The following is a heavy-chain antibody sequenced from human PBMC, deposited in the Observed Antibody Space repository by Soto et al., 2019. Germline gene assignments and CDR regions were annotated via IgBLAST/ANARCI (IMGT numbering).Heavy chain of an antibody. CDR1: GFTFDSFA. V-gene: IGHV3-23*01. D-gene: IGHD1-1*01. CDR2: ISASGGST. CDR3: VKWNGYGDY. J-gene: IGHJ4*02. Sequence: EVQLLESGGGLEQPGGSLRLSCAASGFTFDSFAMTWVRQAPGKGLEWVSAISASGGSTFYADSVKGRFTISRDDSRSTVYLQMNSLGVDDTAVYYCVKWNGYGDYWGQGTLDSVSS.